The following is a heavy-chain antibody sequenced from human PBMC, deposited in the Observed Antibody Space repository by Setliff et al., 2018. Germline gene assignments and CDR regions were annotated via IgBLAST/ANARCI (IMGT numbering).Heavy chain of an antibody. CDR1: GASLRSGSYY. CDR2: IYTSGAT. CDR3: AKEHVVISYVSNTHQHYGMDV. D-gene: IGHD2-21*01. V-gene: IGHV4-61*02. J-gene: IGHJ6*02. Sequence: SETLSLTCTVSGASLRSGSYYWSWIRQPAGKGLEWIGRIYTSGATTYSPSLKSRVSISADTAKNLLSLTLKSVTAADTAVYSCAKEHVVISYVSNTHQHYGMDVWGQGTTVTVSS.